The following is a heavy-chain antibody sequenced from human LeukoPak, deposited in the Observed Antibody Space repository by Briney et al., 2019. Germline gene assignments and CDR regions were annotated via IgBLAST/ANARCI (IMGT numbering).Heavy chain of an antibody. CDR3: ARIHGPTRAHYFFDY. CDR1: GFTLSNYH. Sequence: PGGSLRLSCAASGFTLSNYHMHWFRQAPGKGLEWVAVISHDGSNTFYVDSVQGRFIISRDKSKNTLNLQMNSLRAEDSAVYYCARIHGPTRAHYFFDYWGQGTLVTVSS. V-gene: IGHV3-33*01. D-gene: IGHD2-2*01. CDR2: ISHDGSNT. J-gene: IGHJ4*02.